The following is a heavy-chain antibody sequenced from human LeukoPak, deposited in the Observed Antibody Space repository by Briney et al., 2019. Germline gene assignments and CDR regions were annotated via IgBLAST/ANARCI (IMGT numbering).Heavy chain of an antibody. D-gene: IGHD6-19*01. CDR1: GGSISAYY. V-gene: IGHV4-59*01. CDR2: IYYSGST. J-gene: IGHJ4*02. Sequence: SETLSLTCTVSGGSISAYYWSWIRQPPGKGLEWIGYIYYSGSTNCNPSLKSRVSLSVDTSKSQFSLKLSSVTAADTAVYYCARHYSSDPFDYWGQGTLVTVSS. CDR3: ARHYSSDPFDY.